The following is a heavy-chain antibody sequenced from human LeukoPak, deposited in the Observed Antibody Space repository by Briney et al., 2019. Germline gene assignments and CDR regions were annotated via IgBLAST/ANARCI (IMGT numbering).Heavy chain of an antibody. J-gene: IGHJ4*02. V-gene: IGHV3-30*02. Sequence: GGSLRLSCAASGFTFSGSGMHWVRQAPGKGLEWVAFIRYDGSNKYYTDSVKGRFTISRDNSKNTLYLQMDSLRAEDTAVYYCARDYDFWSGYYSPTRGYFGYWGQGTLVTVSS. D-gene: IGHD3-3*01. CDR2: IRYDGSNK. CDR1: GFTFSGSG. CDR3: ARDYDFWSGYYSPTRGYFGY.